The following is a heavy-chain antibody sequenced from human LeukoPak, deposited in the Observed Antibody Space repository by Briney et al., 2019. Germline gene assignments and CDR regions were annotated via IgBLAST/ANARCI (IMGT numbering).Heavy chain of an antibody. V-gene: IGHV1-2*02. D-gene: IGHD3-9*01. CDR1: GGTFSSYA. CDR3: ARDPGLRYFDWLLASPYYYMDV. CDR2: INPNSGGT. Sequence: ASVKVSCKASGGTFSSYAISWVRQAPGQGLGWMGWINPNSGGTNYAQKFQGRVTMTRDTSISTAYMELSRLRSDDTAVYYCARDPGLRYFDWLLASPYYYMDVWGKGTTVTISS. J-gene: IGHJ6*03.